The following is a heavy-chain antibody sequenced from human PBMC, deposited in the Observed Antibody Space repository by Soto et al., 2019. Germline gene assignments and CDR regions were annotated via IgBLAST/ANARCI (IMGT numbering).Heavy chain of an antibody. CDR1: GFTLSDYY. Sequence: QVQLAESGGDLVKPRGSLRLSCVVSGFTLSDYYMTWIRQAPGKGLEWVSYISISGNYTNYADSVKGRFTISRDSTNNSLYLQMNSLRAEDTAVYYCARLHQDHYYTMDVWGQGTTVTVSS. CDR3: ARLHQDHYYTMDV. D-gene: IGHD2-2*01. J-gene: IGHJ6*02. CDR2: ISISGNYT. V-gene: IGHV3-11*05.